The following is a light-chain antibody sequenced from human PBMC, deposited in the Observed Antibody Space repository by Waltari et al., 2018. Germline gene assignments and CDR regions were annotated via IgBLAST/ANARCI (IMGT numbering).Light chain of an antibody. Sequence: EVVMTQSPATLSVSQGERATLSCRASQSISINMVWYQQRPGQAPRLLIYEASMRATDIPARFSCSGSGTEFSLTISSVQSEDAAVYYCQQFNDWPRTFGQGTKVEIK. V-gene: IGKV3-15*01. CDR3: QQFNDWPRT. CDR2: EAS. J-gene: IGKJ1*01. CDR1: QSISIN.